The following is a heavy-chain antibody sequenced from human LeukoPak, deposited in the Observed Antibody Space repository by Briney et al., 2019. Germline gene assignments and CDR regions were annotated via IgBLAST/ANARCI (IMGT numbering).Heavy chain of an antibody. D-gene: IGHD3-22*01. Sequence: GASVKVSCKASGFTFTSSAMQWVRQARGQRLEWIGWIVVGSGNTNYAQKFQERVTITRDMSTSTAYMELSSLRSEDTAVYYCAAVYPWYYYDWGLAFEIWGQGTMVTVSS. CDR3: AAVYPWYYYDWGLAFEI. CDR1: GFTFTSSA. V-gene: IGHV1-58*02. CDR2: IVVGSGNT. J-gene: IGHJ3*02.